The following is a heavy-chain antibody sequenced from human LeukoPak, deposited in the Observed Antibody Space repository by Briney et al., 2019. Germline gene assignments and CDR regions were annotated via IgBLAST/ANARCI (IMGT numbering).Heavy chain of an antibody. D-gene: IGHD2-2*01. CDR1: GYTFSGYY. V-gene: IGHV1-2*02. CDR2: INPNSGGT. CDR3: ARDRSIVVVPAADDAFDI. Sequence: GASVKVSCKASGYTFSGYYMHWVRQAPGQGLEWMGWINPNSGGTNYAQKFQGRVTTTRDTSISTAYMELSRLRSDDTAVYYCARDRSIVVVPAADDAFDIWGQGTMVTVSS. J-gene: IGHJ3*02.